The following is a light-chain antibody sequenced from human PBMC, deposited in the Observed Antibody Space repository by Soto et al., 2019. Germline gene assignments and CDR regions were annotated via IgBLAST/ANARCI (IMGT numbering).Light chain of an antibody. V-gene: IGLV2-11*01. CDR3: CSYAGSYSYV. CDR1: SSDVGGYNY. Sequence: QSVLTQPRSVSGSPGQSVTISCTGTSSDVGGYNYVSWYQQHPGKAPKLMIYDVSKRPSGVPDRFSCSKSGNTASLTISGLQAAEEADYYCCSYAGSYSYVFGTGTKVTVL. J-gene: IGLJ1*01. CDR2: DVS.